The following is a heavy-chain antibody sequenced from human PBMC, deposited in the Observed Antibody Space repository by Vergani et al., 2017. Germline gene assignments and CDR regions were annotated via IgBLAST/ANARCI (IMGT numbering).Heavy chain of an antibody. V-gene: IGHV3-30-3*01. CDR2: ISYDGSNK. Sequence: QVQLVESGGGVVQPGRSLRLSCAASGFTFRSYAMHWVRQAPGKGLEWVAVISYDGSNKYYADSVKGRFTISRDNSKNTLYLQMNSLRAEDTAVYYCARGGEYYDFWSGYYWGQGTLVTVSS. D-gene: IGHD3-3*01. CDR3: ARGGEYYDFWSGYY. J-gene: IGHJ4*02. CDR1: GFTFRSYA.